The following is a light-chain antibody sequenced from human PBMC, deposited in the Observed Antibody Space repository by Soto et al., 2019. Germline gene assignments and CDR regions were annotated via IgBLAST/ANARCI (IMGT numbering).Light chain of an antibody. CDR1: QSVGTY. J-gene: IGKJ4*01. V-gene: IGKV3-15*01. CDR3: QRYNNWPLT. CDR2: DSS. Sequence: ENVLTQSPGTLSLSPGERATLSCRASQSVGTYLAWYQHKPGQTPRLLIYDSSTRAIGIPIRFSGSRSGTEFILTINGLQFEDFAVYYCQRYNNWPLTFGGGTKVDIK.